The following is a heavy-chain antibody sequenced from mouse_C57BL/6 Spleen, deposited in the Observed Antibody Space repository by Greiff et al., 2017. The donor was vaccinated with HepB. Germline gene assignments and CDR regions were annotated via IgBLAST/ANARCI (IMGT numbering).Heavy chain of an antibody. D-gene: IGHD1-1*01. CDR2: IDPSDSYT. V-gene: IGHV1-69*01. CDR1: GYTFTSYW. J-gene: IGHJ2*01. CDR3: ARGGFATVDYFDY. Sequence: QVQLQQPGAELVMPGASVKLSCKASGYTFTSYWMHWVKQRPGQGLEWIGEIDPSDSYTNYNQKFKGKSTLTVDKSSSTAYMQLSSLTSEDSAVYYCARGGFATVDYFDYWGQGTTLTVSS.